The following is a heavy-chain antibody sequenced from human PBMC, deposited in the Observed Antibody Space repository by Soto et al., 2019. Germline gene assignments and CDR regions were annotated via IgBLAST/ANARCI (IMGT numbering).Heavy chain of an antibody. J-gene: IGHJ6*02. D-gene: IGHD6-19*01. V-gene: IGHV1-69*13. CDR1: GGTFSSYA. CDR2: IIPIFGTA. Sequence: SVKVSCKACGGTFSSYAISWVRQAPGQGLEWMGGIIPIFGTANYAQKFQGRVTITADESTSTAYMELSSLRSEDTAVYYCARDLAVAESTPRYYYYGMDVWGQGTTVTVSS. CDR3: ARDLAVAESTPRYYYYGMDV.